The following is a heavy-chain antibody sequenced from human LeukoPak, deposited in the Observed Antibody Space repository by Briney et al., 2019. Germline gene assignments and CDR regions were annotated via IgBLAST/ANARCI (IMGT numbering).Heavy chain of an antibody. V-gene: IGHV1-69*04. J-gene: IGHJ4*02. D-gene: IGHD3-10*01. CDR1: EGTYNHHG. Sequence: ASVNVSCKTSEGTYNHHGITWLRQAPGHGLEWMGRVIPILGQVAYAQKFQGRVTITADKSTTSIYLEVRGLTSEDMAVYYCARDSAGHPDYWGQGTPVIVSS. CDR3: ARDSAGHPDY. CDR2: VIPILGQV.